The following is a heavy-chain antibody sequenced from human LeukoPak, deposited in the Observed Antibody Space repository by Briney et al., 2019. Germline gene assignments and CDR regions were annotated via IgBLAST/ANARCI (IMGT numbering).Heavy chain of an antibody. V-gene: IGHV3-23*01. Sequence: GGSLRLSCAASGFTFSWYAMSWVRQAPGKGLEWVSGISGSGGSTYYADAVKGRFTISRNNSKNTLYLQTNSLRDEDTAVYYCPKENYNDVWGSYYFDYWGYGTLVTVST. CDR2: ISGSGGST. D-gene: IGHD3-16*01. CDR3: PKENYNDVWGSYYFDY. J-gene: IGHJ4*01. CDR1: GFTFSWYA.